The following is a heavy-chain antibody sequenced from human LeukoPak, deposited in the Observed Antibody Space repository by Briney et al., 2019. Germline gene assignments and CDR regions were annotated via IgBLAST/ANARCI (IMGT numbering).Heavy chain of an antibody. V-gene: IGHV3-7*01. CDR1: GFTFSDYY. J-gene: IGHJ4*02. CDR3: ARGRVYYDSSGYYYY. Sequence: GGSLRLSCAASGFTFSDYYMSWVRQAPGEGLDWVAAIKPDGSEQYYVDSVKGRFTISRDNSKNTLYLQMNSLRAEDTAVYYCARGRVYYDSSGYYYYWGQGTLVTVSS. CDR2: IKPDGSEQ. D-gene: IGHD3-22*01.